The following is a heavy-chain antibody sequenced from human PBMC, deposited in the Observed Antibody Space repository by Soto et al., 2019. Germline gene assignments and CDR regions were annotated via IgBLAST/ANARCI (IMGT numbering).Heavy chain of an antibody. V-gene: IGHV3-53*01. J-gene: IGHJ4*02. CDR3: ARGGVSGSYERGGDY. CDR1: GFTVSSNY. Sequence: EVQLVESGGGLIQPGGSLRLSCAASGFTVSSNYMSWVRQAPGKGLEWVSVIYSGGSTYYADSVKGRFTISRDNSKNTLYLKMNSLRAEDTAVYYWARGGVSGSYERGGDYWGQGTLVTVSS. D-gene: IGHD1-26*01. CDR2: IYSGGST.